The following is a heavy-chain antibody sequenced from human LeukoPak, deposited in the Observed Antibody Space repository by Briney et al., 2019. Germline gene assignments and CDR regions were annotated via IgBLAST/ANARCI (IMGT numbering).Heavy chain of an antibody. Sequence: GGSLRLSCAASGFTFSSCSMNWVRQAPGKGLEWVSSISSTSSYISYTDSVKGRFTISRDNAKNSLYLQMNSLRAEDTAVYYCERAEQRYYYDTSGLRLPDYWGQGTLVTVSS. V-gene: IGHV3-21*01. CDR2: ISSTSSYI. D-gene: IGHD3-22*01. CDR1: GFTFSSCS. J-gene: IGHJ4*02. CDR3: ERAEQRYYYDTSGLRLPDY.